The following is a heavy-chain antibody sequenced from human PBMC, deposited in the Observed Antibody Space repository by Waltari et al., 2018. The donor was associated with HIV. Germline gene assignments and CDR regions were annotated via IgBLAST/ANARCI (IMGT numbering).Heavy chain of an antibody. D-gene: IGHD2-15*01. CDR1: GGSFSGSY. J-gene: IGHJ3*02. V-gene: IGHV4-34*01. CDR2: INHSGST. Sequence: QAQLQQWGAGLLKPSEHLSLTCAVHGGSFSGSYWIWTRHPPGKGLEWIGEINHSGSTNYNPSLKSRVTISVDTSKNQFSLKLSSVTAADTAVYYCPRGYCSGGSCYSGAFDIWGQGTMVTVSS. CDR3: PRGYCSGGSCYSGAFDI.